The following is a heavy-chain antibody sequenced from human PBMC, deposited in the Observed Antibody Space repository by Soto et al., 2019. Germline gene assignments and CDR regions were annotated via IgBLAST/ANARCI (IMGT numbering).Heavy chain of an antibody. Sequence: QLQLQESGSGLVKPSQTLSLTCAVSGGSISSGGYSWSWIRQPPGKGLEWIGYIYHSGSTYYNPSLKRLLTISVDRSKNQFSLKLSSVTAADTAVYYCARCWDDSSGYDAFYIWGQGTMVTVSS. CDR1: GGSISSGGYS. J-gene: IGHJ3*02. D-gene: IGHD3-22*01. V-gene: IGHV4-30-2*01. CDR2: IYHSGST. CDR3: ARCWDDSSGYDAFYI.